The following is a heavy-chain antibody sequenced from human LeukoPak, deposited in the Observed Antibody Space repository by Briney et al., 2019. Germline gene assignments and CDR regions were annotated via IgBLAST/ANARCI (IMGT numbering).Heavy chain of an antibody. D-gene: IGHD6-13*01. V-gene: IGHV3-20*01. Sequence: SVKGRFTISRDNAKNSLYLQMNSLRAEDTALYHCAREIDSSSWYIPGDYWGQGTLVTVSS. CDR3: AREIDSSSWYIPGDY. J-gene: IGHJ4*02.